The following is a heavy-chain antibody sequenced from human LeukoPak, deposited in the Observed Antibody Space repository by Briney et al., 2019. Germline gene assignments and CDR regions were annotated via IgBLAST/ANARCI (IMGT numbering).Heavy chain of an antibody. J-gene: IGHJ4*02. Sequence: SQTLSLTCIVSGVSIIDGDNYWSWIRQPPGRGLEWIGYIYYSGSTFYNPSLKSRVSISLDTSRNLFSLRLRSVTAADTALYYCAKTGLLDCSNNDCHRPFDSWGQGTLVTVSS. V-gene: IGHV4-30-4*01. CDR1: GVSIIDGDNY. CDR2: IYYSGST. CDR3: AKTGLLDCSNNDCHRPFDS. D-gene: IGHD2-2*01.